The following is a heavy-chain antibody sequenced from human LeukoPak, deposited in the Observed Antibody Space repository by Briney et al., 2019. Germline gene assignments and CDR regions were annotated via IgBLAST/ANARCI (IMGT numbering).Heavy chain of an antibody. CDR2: ISSGSSYI. Sequence: PGGSLRLSCAASGFTFSTYSMNWVRQAPGKGLEWVSSISSGSSYIYYADSVKGRFTISRDNSKNTLYLQMNSLRAEDTAVYYCAKDLFAMTQWEQLGYWGQGTLVTVSS. CDR3: AKDLFAMTQWEQLGY. CDR1: GFTFSTYS. D-gene: IGHD1-26*01. V-gene: IGHV3-21*01. J-gene: IGHJ4*02.